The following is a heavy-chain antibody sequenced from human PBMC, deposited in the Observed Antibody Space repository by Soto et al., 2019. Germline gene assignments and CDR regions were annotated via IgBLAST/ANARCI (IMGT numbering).Heavy chain of an antibody. CDR1: GDSISSYY. CDR3: ARLRRMTAITVSYYFDY. J-gene: IGHJ4*02. D-gene: IGHD4-4*01. Sequence: TLSLTCTVSGDSISSYYWSWIRQPPGKGLEWIGYIYYSGSTSYNPSLESRVTISVDTSENQFSLKLSSVTAADTAVYYCARLRRMTAITVSYYFDYWGQGTLVTVSS. CDR2: IYYSGST. V-gene: IGHV4-59*01.